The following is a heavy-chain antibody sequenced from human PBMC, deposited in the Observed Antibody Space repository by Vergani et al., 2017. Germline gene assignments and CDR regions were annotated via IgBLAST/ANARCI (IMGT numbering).Heavy chain of an antibody. V-gene: IGHV3-21*01. J-gene: IGHJ6*03. CDR2: ISSSSSYI. CDR1: GFTFSSYS. D-gene: IGHD1-14*01. CDR3: ARGRDPRPTTYYYYDMDV. Sequence: EVHLVESGGGLVKPGGSLRLSCAASGFTFSSYSMNWVRQAPGKGLEWFASISSSSSYIYYADSVKGRFTITRDNAKNSLYLQINSLRAEDTAVYYCARGRDPRPTTYYYYDMDVWGKGTTVTVSS.